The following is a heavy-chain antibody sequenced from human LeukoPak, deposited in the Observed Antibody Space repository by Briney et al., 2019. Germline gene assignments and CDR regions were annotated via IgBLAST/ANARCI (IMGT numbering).Heavy chain of an antibody. CDR2: IYHSGST. CDR3: TSLYSSSWYVYFRH. Sequence: TSQTLSLTCAVSGGSISSGGYSWSWIRQPPGKGLEWIGYIYHSGSTYYNPSLKSRVTISVDRSKNQFSLKLSSVTAADTAVYYCTSLYSSSWYVYFRHWGQGTLVTVSS. J-gene: IGHJ1*01. D-gene: IGHD6-13*01. CDR1: GGSISSGGYS. V-gene: IGHV4-30-2*01.